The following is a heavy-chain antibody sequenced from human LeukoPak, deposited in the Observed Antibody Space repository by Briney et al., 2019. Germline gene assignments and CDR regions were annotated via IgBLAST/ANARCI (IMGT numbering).Heavy chain of an antibody. Sequence: GASVKVSCKASGYTFTHYGINWVRQAPGQGLEWMGWISTYSGDTNYAQQFQGRITVTTDTSTSTVHMELRSLRPDDTALYYCARNLEFYANSGFRSFDYWGQGTLVTVSS. CDR3: ARNLEFYANSGFRSFDY. CDR2: ISTYSGDT. CDR1: GYTFTHYG. D-gene: IGHD3-22*01. V-gene: IGHV1-18*01. J-gene: IGHJ4*02.